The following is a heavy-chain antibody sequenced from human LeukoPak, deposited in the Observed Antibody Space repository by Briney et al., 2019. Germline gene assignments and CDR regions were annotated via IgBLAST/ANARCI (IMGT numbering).Heavy chain of an antibody. D-gene: IGHD2-15*01. Sequence: GGSLRLSCAASGFTFISYSMNWVRQAPGKGLEWVSSISSSDSYMYYADSMKGRFTISRDNAKNSLYLQMNSLRAEDTAVYYCAREIRGVVGAFDLWGQGTMVTVSS. J-gene: IGHJ3*01. CDR2: ISSSDSYM. V-gene: IGHV3-21*01. CDR3: AREIRGVVGAFDL. CDR1: GFTFISYS.